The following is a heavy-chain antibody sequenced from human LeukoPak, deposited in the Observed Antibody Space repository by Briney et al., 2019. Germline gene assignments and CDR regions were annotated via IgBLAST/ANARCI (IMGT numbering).Heavy chain of an antibody. J-gene: IGHJ4*02. CDR3: ARQWVRGVIDY. V-gene: IGHV4-39*01. D-gene: IGHD3-10*01. CDR1: GGSISTSSYY. CDR2: IYYSGST. Sequence: SSETLSLTCTVSGGSISTSSYYWGWIRQPPGKGLEWIGSIYYSGSTYYNPSLKSRVTISVDTSKNQFSLKLSSVTAADTAVYYCARQWVRGVIDYWGQGTLVTVSS.